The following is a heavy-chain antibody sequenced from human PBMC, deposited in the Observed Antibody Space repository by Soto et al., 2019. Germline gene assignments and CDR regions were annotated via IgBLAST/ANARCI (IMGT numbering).Heavy chain of an antibody. CDR2: ISGSGDST. CDR1: GFTFSHYA. Sequence: EVQLLESGGGLVQPGGSLTLSCTASGFTFSHYAMSWVRQAPGKGLEWVSAISGSGDSTYYADSVKGRFTISRDNSRNTLYLQVSGLRAEDTAVYYCAKENIVVVTSGDFDNWGQGTLVTVSS. CDR3: AKENIVVVTSGDFDN. J-gene: IGHJ4*02. V-gene: IGHV3-23*01. D-gene: IGHD2-21*02.